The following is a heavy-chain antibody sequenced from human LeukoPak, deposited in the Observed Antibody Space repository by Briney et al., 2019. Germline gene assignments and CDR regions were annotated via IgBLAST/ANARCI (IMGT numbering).Heavy chain of an antibody. CDR2: ISSSSSYI. V-gene: IGHV3-21*01. CDR1: GFTFSSYS. Sequence: GGSLRLSCAASGFTFSSYSMNWVRQAPGKGLEWVSSISSSSSYIYYADSVKGRFTISRDNAKNSLYLQMNSLRAEDTAVYYCARVQMLGGFDYWAREPWSPSPQ. J-gene: IGHJ4*02. D-gene: IGHD2-8*01. CDR3: ARVQMLGGFDY.